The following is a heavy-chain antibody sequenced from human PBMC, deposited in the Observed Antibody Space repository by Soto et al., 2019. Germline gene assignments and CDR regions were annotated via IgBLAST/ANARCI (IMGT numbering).Heavy chain of an antibody. D-gene: IGHD2-2*02. CDR1: GGSISSGGYY. CDR2: IYYSGST. Sequence: ASETLSLTCTVSGGSISSGGYYWSWIRQHPGKGLEWIGYIYYSGSTYYNPSLKSRVTISVDTSKNQFSLKLSSVTAADTAVYYCARDSVVPAAISPHYYMDVWGKGTTVTVSS. V-gene: IGHV4-31*03. CDR3: ARDSVVPAAISPHYYMDV. J-gene: IGHJ6*03.